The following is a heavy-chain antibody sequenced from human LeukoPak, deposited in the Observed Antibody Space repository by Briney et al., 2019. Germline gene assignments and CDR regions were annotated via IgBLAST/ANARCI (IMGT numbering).Heavy chain of an antibody. CDR1: GFTFSSYA. D-gene: IGHD3-22*01. CDR2: ISYDGSNK. Sequence: GGSLRLSCAASGFTFSSYAMHWVRQAPGKGLEWVAVISYDGSNKYYADSVKGRFTISRDNSKNTLYLQMNSLRAEDTAVYYCARDRGIVVAFDYWGQGTLVTVSS. CDR3: ARDRGIVVAFDY. V-gene: IGHV3-30*04. J-gene: IGHJ4*02.